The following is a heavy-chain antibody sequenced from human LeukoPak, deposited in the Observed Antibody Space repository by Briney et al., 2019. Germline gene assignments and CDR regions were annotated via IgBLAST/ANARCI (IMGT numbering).Heavy chain of an antibody. CDR2: INTKNGDT. D-gene: IGHD3-22*01. CDR1: GYTLTYNN. Sequence: ASVKVSCKASGYTLTYNNISWVRQAPGQGLEWMGWINTKNGDTNYAQKLQGRVTMTTDTSTSTAYMELRSLRSDDTAVYYCARDTYDSAAYSFDYWGQGTLVTVSS. J-gene: IGHJ4*02. CDR3: ARDTYDSAAYSFDY. V-gene: IGHV1-18*01.